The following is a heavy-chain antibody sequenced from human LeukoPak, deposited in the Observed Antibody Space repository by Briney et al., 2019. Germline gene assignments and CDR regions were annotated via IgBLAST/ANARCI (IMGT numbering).Heavy chain of an antibody. J-gene: IGHJ4*02. CDR3: ARGIIGRMVGDY. D-gene: IGHD3-10*02. CDR1: GYTFTSYG. CDR2: IHPSDSTT. V-gene: IGHV1-46*01. Sequence: GASVKVSCKASGYTFTSYGISWVRQAPGQGLEWMGVIHPSDSTTTYAQNFKDRVTMTRDTSTSTVYMDLSSLRSEDTAVYYCARGIIGRMVGDYWGQGTQVTVSS.